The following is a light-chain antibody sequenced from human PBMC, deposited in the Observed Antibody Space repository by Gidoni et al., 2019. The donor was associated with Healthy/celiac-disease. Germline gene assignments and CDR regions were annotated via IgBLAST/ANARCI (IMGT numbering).Light chain of an antibody. CDR3: QQYNNWPPVT. CDR2: GAS. J-gene: IGKJ1*01. CDR1: QSVSSN. Sequence: ELVMTQSPATLSVSPGERATLSCRASQSVSSNLAWYQQKPGQAPRLLIYGASTRATGIPARFSGSGSGTEFTLTISSLQPEDFAVYYCQQYNNWPPVTFGQGTKVEIK. V-gene: IGKV3-15*01.